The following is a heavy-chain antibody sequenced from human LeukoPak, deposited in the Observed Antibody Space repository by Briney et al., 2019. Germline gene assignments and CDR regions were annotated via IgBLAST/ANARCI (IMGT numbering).Heavy chain of an antibody. CDR2: LCRNSGCL. Sequence: SLRRSCAASGFTFDDYRMHWRPQAPGKGPVGFSGLCRNSGCLGYADSVKGRFTISRDDAKNSLYLQINSLRAEDTALYYCAKEGPSSSGYQPIDSWGQGTLVTVSS. J-gene: IGHJ4*02. CDR3: AKEGPSSSGYQPIDS. CDR1: GFTFDDYR. D-gene: IGHD3-22*01. V-gene: IGHV3-9*01.